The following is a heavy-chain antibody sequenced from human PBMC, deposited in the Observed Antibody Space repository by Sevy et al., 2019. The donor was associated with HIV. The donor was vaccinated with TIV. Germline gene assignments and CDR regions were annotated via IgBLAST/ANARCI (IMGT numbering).Heavy chain of an antibody. CDR3: AKGGAARPGF. J-gene: IGHJ4*02. D-gene: IGHD6-6*01. Sequence: GGSLRLSCAASGFTFSSYHMSWVRQAPGKGLEWVSAVSGSGSTTYYADSLKGRFTISRDNSKNTVYLQMSSLRADDTALYYCAKGGAARPGFWGQGTLVTVS. V-gene: IGHV3-23*01. CDR1: GFTFSSYH. CDR2: VSGSGSTT.